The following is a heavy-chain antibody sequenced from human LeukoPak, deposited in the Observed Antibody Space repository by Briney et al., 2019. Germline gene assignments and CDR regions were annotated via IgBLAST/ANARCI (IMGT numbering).Heavy chain of an antibody. V-gene: IGHV3-7*03. CDR2: IKQDGSEQ. Sequence: GGSLRLSCAASGFISSRYWVTWVRQAPGKGGEGVANIKQDGSEQYSVDSVKGRFSVSRDNAKNSLYLQMNSLRAEDTAVYYCARDSPNWGYDAIDVWGQGTMVTVSS. CDR1: GFISSRYW. CDR3: ARDSPNWGYDAIDV. D-gene: IGHD7-27*01. J-gene: IGHJ3*01.